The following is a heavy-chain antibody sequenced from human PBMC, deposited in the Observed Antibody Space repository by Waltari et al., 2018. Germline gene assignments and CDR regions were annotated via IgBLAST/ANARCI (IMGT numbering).Heavy chain of an antibody. CDR3: ARAYGDGDFDY. CDR2: INAGNGNT. V-gene: IGHV1-3*01. Sequence: QVQLVQSGAEATKPGASVNVSCKASGYTFTSYALHWVRQAPGQRLEWMGWINAGNGNTKYSQKFQGRVTITRDTSASTAYMELSSLRSEDTAVYYCARAYGDGDFDYWGQGTLVTVSS. D-gene: IGHD4-17*01. CDR1: GYTFTSYA. J-gene: IGHJ4*02.